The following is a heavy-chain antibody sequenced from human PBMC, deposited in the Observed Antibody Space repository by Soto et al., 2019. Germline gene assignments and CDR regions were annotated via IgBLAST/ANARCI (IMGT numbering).Heavy chain of an antibody. J-gene: IGHJ3*02. V-gene: IGHV3-23*01. CDR1: GFTFGNYA. CDR2: LGASGGTT. Sequence: VQLLEAGGGLVQPGGSLGLSCAASGFTFGNYAMGWVRQAPGKVLEWVSSLGASGGTTYYADAVKGHFTISIHSCANTLFLQMKSLRAEDTATYYCLKDRWRNGDNGTLDAFESWNQGTMVIVSS. D-gene: IGHD4-17*01. CDR3: LKDRWRNGDNGTLDAFES.